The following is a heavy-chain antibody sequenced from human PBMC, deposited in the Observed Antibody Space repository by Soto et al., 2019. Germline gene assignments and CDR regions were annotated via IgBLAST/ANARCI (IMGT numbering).Heavy chain of an antibody. Sequence: GGSLRLSCAASGFTFSDYAMAWVRQAPGKGLEWVSSISSSSSYIYYADSVKGRFTISRDNAKNSLYLQMNSLRAEDTAVYYCARVPIFGVVIEGPRDAFDIWGQGTMVTVSS. J-gene: IGHJ3*02. CDR2: ISSSSSYI. V-gene: IGHV3-21*01. CDR1: GFTFSDYA. CDR3: ARVPIFGVVIEGPRDAFDI. D-gene: IGHD3-3*01.